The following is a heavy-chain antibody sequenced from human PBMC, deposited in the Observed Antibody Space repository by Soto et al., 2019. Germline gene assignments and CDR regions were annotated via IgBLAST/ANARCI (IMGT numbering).Heavy chain of an antibody. D-gene: IGHD6-13*01. CDR3: AHRRGSGWYTRIMYGMDV. V-gene: IGHV2-5*02. CDR1: GFSLSTSGVG. Sequence: QITLKESGPTLVKPTQTLTLTCTFSGFSLSTSGVGVGWIRQPPGKALEWLALIYWDDDKRYSPSLKSRLTISKYXXKXPXXLTLTNMDPVDTATYYCAHRRGSGWYTRIMYGMDVWGQGTTVTVSS. J-gene: IGHJ6*02. CDR2: IYWDDDK.